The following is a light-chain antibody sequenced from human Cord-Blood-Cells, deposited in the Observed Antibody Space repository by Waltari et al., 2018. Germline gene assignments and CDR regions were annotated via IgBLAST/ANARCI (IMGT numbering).Light chain of an antibody. CDR2: GAS. V-gene: IGKV3-20*01. Sequence: LTQSPGTLSLSPGERATLSCRASQSVSSSYLAWYQQKPGQAPRLLIYGASSRATGIPDRFSGSGSGTDFTLTISRLEPEDFAVYYCQQYGSSPRTFGGGTKVEIK. J-gene: IGKJ4*01. CDR3: QQYGSSPRT. CDR1: QSVSSSY.